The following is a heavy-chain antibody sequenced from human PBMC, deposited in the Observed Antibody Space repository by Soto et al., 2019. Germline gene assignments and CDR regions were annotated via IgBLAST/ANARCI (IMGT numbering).Heavy chain of an antibody. Sequence: EVQLVESGGGLVQLGGSLRLSCAASGFTVSSNYMSWVRQAPGKGLEWVSLIYSDSTTYYADSVKGRFTISRDNSKNKVYLQMNSLRAEDTAVYYCAREEQWGGDVEYWGQGTLVTVSS. D-gene: IGHD6-19*01. CDR2: IYSDSTT. V-gene: IGHV3-66*01. CDR1: GFTVSSNY. CDR3: AREEQWGGDVEY. J-gene: IGHJ4*02.